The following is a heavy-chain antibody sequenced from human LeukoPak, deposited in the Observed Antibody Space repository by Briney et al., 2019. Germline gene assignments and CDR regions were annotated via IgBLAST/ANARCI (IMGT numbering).Heavy chain of an antibody. V-gene: IGHV3-23*01. CDR1: GFTFRGYA. CDR3: ARGDVVAVSAFDY. J-gene: IGHJ4*02. D-gene: IGHD2-2*01. Sequence: GGSLRLSCAASGFTFRGYAMSWVRQAPGKGLEWVSAISDSGVSTFHADSVTGRFTISRDNSKDTLYLQMHSLRAEDTAVYYCARGDVVAVSAFDYWGQGTLVTVSS. CDR2: ISDSGVST.